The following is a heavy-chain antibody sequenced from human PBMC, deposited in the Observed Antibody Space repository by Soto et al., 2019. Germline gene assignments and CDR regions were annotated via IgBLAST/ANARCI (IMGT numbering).Heavy chain of an antibody. Sequence: SETLSLTCTVSGGSISSSSYYWGWIRQPPGKGLEWIGSIYYSGSTYYNPSLKSRVTISVDTSKNQFSLKLSSVTAADTAVYYCARHSREVTTGTYFDYWGQGTLGTVSS. D-gene: IGHD4-4*01. J-gene: IGHJ4*02. CDR2: IYYSGST. V-gene: IGHV4-39*01. CDR3: ARHSREVTTGTYFDY. CDR1: GGSISSSSYY.